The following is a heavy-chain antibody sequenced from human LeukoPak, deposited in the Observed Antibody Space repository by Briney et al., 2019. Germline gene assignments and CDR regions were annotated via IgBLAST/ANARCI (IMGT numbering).Heavy chain of an antibody. J-gene: IGHJ4*02. CDR2: MFYNEGT. V-gene: IGHV4-39*07. CDR3: ARGVQLWLMSQRYFDY. D-gene: IGHD5-18*01. Sequence: MFYNEGTYYSPSLRGRVNISVDSSKNQCSLKLRSVTAADTAVYYCARGVQLWLMSQRYFDYWGRGTLATVSS.